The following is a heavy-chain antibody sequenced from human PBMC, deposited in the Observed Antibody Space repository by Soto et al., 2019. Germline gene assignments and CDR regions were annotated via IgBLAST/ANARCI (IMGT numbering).Heavy chain of an antibody. CDR2: INAGNGNT. V-gene: IGHV1-3*01. Sequence: QVQLVQSGAAVKKPGASVKVSCKASGYTFTSYAMHWVRQAPGQRLEWMGWINAGNGNTKYSQKFQGRVTITRDTSANTAYMELSSLRSEDTAVYYCARFLRGTGVQAYFDYWGQGTLVTVSS. D-gene: IGHD2-8*02. J-gene: IGHJ4*02. CDR1: GYTFTSYA. CDR3: ARFLRGTGVQAYFDY.